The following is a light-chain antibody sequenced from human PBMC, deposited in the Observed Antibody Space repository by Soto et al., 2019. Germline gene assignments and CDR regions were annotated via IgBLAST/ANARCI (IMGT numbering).Light chain of an antibody. V-gene: IGKV3-11*01. J-gene: IGKJ2*01. CDR3: QQRFNWPRFT. CDR2: DAS. CDR1: QSVRSY. Sequence: EIVLTQSPATLSLSPGERATLSCRASQSVRSYLAWYQQKPGQAPRLLIYDASNRATGIPARFSGGGSGTDFTPTISSLEPEDFAGYYYQQRFNWPRFTFGQGTKLEIK.